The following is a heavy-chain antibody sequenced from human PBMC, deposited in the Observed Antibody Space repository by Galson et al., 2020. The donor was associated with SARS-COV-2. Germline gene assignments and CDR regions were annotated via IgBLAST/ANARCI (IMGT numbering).Heavy chain of an antibody. V-gene: IGHV5-51*01. CDR2: IYPGDSET. J-gene: IGHJ4*02. Sequence: GESLKISCKGSGYSFTRYWIGWVRQMPGKGLEWMGIIYPGDSETTYSPPFQGQVTISADKSISTAYLQWSSLKASDTAMYFCARGPYTSYPGFDYWGQGTLVTVSS. D-gene: IGHD3-16*02. CDR1: GYSFTRYW. CDR3: ARGPYTSYPGFDY.